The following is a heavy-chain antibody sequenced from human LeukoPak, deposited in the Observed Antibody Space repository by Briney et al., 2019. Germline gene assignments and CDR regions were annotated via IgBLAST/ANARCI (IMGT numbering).Heavy chain of an antibody. CDR1: GGSISSGGYY. Sequence: SETLSLTCTVSGGSISSGGYYWSWIRQHPGKGLEWIGYIYYSGSTYYNPSLKSRVTISVDTSKNQFSLKLSPVTAADTAVYYCARVETQGYYFDYWGQGTLVTVSS. J-gene: IGHJ4*02. V-gene: IGHV4-31*03. D-gene: IGHD5-24*01. CDR2: IYYSGST. CDR3: ARVETQGYYFDY.